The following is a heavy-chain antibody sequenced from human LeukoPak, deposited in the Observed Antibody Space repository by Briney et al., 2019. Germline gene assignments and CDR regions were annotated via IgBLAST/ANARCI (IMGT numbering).Heavy chain of an antibody. CDR3: ARVLPRIAAAGTRRYFDL. CDR1: GYTFAGYY. D-gene: IGHD6-13*01. V-gene: IGHV1-46*01. J-gene: IGHJ2*01. CDR2: INPSGGST. Sequence: ASVKVSCKASGYTFAGYYIHWVRQAPGQGLEWMGIINPSGGSTSYAQKFQGRVTMTRDTSTSTVYMELSSLRSEDTAVYYCARVLPRIAAAGTRRYFDLWGRGTLVTVSS.